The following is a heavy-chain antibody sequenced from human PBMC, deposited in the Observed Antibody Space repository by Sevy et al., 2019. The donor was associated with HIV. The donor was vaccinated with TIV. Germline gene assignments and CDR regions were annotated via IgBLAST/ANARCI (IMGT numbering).Heavy chain of an antibody. D-gene: IGHD5-18*01. V-gene: IGHV3-30-3*01. J-gene: IGHJ6*02. Sequence: GGSLRLSCAASGFTFSSYAMHWVRQAPGKGLEWVAVISYDGSNKYYADSVKGRFTISRDNSKNMLYLQMNSLRAEDTAVYYCAREGPEGGYSYELYYYGMHVWGQGTTVTVSS. CDR1: GFTFSSYA. CDR2: ISYDGSNK. CDR3: AREGPEGGYSYELYYYGMHV.